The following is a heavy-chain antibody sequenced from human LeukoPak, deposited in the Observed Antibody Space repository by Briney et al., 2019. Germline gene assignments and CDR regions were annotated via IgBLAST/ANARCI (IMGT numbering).Heavy chain of an antibody. V-gene: IGHV1-69*04. CDR1: GGTFSSYA. D-gene: IGHD6-19*01. CDR2: IIPILGIA. Sequence: SVKVSCKASGGTFSSYAISWVRQAPGQGLEWMGRIIPILGIANYAQKFQGRVRLTADKSTSTAYMELSSLRSEDTAVYYCEEGIAVAGTGYWGQGTLVTVSS. CDR3: EEGIAVAGTGY. J-gene: IGHJ4*02.